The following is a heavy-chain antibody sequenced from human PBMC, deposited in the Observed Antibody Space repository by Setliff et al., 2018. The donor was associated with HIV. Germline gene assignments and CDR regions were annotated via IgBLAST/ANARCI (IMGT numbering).Heavy chain of an antibody. CDR3: ARDTENVFISGHRYFDY. CDR2: ITPNSGGT. V-gene: IGHV1-2*06. CDR1: GYTFTDHY. J-gene: IGHJ4*02. Sequence: ASVKVSCKASGYTFTDHYMHWVRQAPGQGLEWMGQITPNSGGTNYARKFQDRVTMTRDTSISTAYMELSRLTSDDTAVYYCARDTENVFISGHRYFDYWGPGTLVTVSS. D-gene: IGHD6-19*01.